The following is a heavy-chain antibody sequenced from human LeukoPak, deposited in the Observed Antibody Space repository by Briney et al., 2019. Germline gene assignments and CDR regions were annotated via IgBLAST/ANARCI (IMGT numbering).Heavy chain of an antibody. V-gene: IGHV1-18*01. CDR1: GYTFTSYG. CDR3: ARGRYDFWSGYWDYYYYYYMDV. D-gene: IGHD3-3*01. CDR2: ISAYNGNT. J-gene: IGHJ6*03. Sequence: GASVKVSCKASGYTFTSYGISWVRQAPGQGLEWMGWISAYNGNTNYAQKCQGRVTMTTDTSTSTASMELRSLRSDDTAVYYCARGRYDFWSGYWDYYYYYYMDVWGKGTTVTVSS.